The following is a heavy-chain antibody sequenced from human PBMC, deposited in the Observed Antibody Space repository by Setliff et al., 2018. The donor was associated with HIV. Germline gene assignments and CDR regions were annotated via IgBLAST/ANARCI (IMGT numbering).Heavy chain of an antibody. J-gene: IGHJ1*01. CDR3: ARDPAPSSSASYFQH. V-gene: IGHV1-46*01. CDR2: INTSSGST. CDR1: GYTFTSYY. D-gene: IGHD6-6*01. Sequence: VASVKVSCKASGYTFTSYYMHWVRQAPGQGLEWMGIINTSSGSTTYAQKFQGRVTMTRDTSTSTVYMELSSLRSEETAVYYCARDPAPSSSASYFQHWGQGTPVTVSS.